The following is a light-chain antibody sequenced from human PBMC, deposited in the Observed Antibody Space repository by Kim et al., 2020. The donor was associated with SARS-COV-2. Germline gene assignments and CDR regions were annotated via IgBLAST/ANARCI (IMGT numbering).Light chain of an antibody. Sequence: ASVGDRVTITCQASQDIKKSLNWFHQKPGKAPKVLISDASNLETGVPSRFTGSASGTHFTFSVSSLQPDDIGTYYCQQYDNLPYTFGQGTKLEIK. CDR3: QQYDNLPYT. V-gene: IGKV1-33*01. J-gene: IGKJ2*01. CDR1: QDIKKS. CDR2: DAS.